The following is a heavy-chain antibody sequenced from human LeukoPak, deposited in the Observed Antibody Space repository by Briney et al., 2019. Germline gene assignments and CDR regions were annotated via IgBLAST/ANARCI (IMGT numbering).Heavy chain of an antibody. CDR2: INPNSGGT. J-gene: IGHJ4*02. CDR3: ARPVLSGAAAADFDY. V-gene: IGHV1-2*02. CDR1: GGTFSSYA. D-gene: IGHD6-13*01. Sequence: SSVKVSCKASGGTFSSYAISWVRQAPGQGLEWMGWINPNSGGTNYAQKFQGRVTMTRDTSISTAYMELSRLRSDDTAVYYCARPVLSGAAAADFDYWGQGTLVTVSS.